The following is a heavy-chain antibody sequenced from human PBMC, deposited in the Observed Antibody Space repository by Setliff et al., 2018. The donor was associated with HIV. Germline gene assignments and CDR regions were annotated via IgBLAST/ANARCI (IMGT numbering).Heavy chain of an antibody. CDR3: ARGGTSSNWFGP. J-gene: IGHJ5*02. CDR2: IYNSVTT. V-gene: IGHV4-59*01. Sequence: SETLSLSCVASGITFSSYWMSWIRQAPGKGLQWIGFIYNSVTTNYNPSLKSRVTISLDTSKNQFSLKLTSVTAADTAVYYCARGGTSSNWFGPWGQGTLVTVSS. CDR1: GITFSSYW. D-gene: IGHD2-2*01.